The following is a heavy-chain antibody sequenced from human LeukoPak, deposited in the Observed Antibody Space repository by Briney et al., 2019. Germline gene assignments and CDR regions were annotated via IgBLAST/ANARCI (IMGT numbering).Heavy chain of an antibody. Sequence: PSETLCLTCTVSGGSINSYYWGWIRQPAGKGLEWVGRIYTGGSTSYNPSLKSRVTMSVDTSKNQFSLKLSSVTAADTAVYYCASLYSSGWFDYWGQGTLVTVSS. J-gene: IGHJ4*02. V-gene: IGHV4-4*07. CDR2: IYTGGST. CDR3: ASLYSSGWFDY. D-gene: IGHD6-19*01. CDR1: GGSINSYY.